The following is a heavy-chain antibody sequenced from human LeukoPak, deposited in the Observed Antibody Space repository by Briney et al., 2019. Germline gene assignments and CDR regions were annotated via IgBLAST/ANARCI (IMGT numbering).Heavy chain of an antibody. J-gene: IGHJ6*03. CDR3: ARDWNRYSSSWYYYYYYMDV. Sequence: GVSLRLSCAASGFTFSSYSMNWVRQAPGKGLEWVSYISSSSSTIYYADSVKGRFTISRDNAKNSLYLQMNSLRDEDTAVYYCARDWNRYSSSWYYYYYYMDVWGKGTTVTVSS. CDR2: ISSSSSTI. D-gene: IGHD6-13*01. V-gene: IGHV3-48*02. CDR1: GFTFSSYS.